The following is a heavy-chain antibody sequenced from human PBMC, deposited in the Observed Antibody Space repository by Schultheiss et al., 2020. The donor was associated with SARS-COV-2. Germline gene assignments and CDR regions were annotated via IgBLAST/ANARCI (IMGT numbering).Heavy chain of an antibody. CDR1: GYSFTSYW. V-gene: IGHV5-51*01. CDR3: ARYDILWTGAYYYYMDV. CDR2: IYPGDSDT. D-gene: IGHD3/OR15-3a*01. Sequence: ESLKISCKGSGYSFTSYWIGWVRQMPGKGLEWMGIIYPGDSDTRYSPSFQGQVTISADKSISTAYLQWSSLKASDTAMYYCARYDILWTGAYYYYMDVWGKGTTVTVSS. J-gene: IGHJ6*03.